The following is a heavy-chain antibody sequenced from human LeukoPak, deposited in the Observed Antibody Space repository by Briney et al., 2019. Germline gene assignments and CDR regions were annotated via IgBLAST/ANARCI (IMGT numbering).Heavy chain of an antibody. CDR1: GGSISSYY. Sequence: PSETLSLTCTVSGGSISSYYWSWIRQPPGKGLEWIGYIYYSGSTNYNPSLKSRVTISVDTSKNQFSLKLSSVTAADTAVYYCARGVSYYDSSGYYNEYFQHWGQGTLVTVFS. CDR2: IYYSGST. CDR3: ARGVSYYDSSGYYNEYFQH. V-gene: IGHV4-59*08. J-gene: IGHJ1*01. D-gene: IGHD3-22*01.